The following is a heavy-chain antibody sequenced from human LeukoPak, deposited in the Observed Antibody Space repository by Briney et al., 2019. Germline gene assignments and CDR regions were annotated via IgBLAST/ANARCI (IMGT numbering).Heavy chain of an antibody. Sequence: SETLSLTCSVSGYSITSGSYWGWIRQPPGKGLEWIGSIYHSGSTYYNPSLKSRVTISVDTSKNQFSLKLGSVTAADTAVYYCARVVEGYGIDYWGQGTLVTVSS. CDR1: GYSITSGSY. CDR3: ARVVEGYGIDY. D-gene: IGHD5-12*01. CDR2: IYHSGST. V-gene: IGHV4-38-2*02. J-gene: IGHJ4*02.